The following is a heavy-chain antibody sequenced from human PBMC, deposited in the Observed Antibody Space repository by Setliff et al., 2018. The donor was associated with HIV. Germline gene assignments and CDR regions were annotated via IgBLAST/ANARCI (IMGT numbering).Heavy chain of an antibody. Sequence: PGGSLRLSCAASGFTFSTYWMSWVRQAPGKGLEWVANIKQDGSEKYYVDSVKGRFTISRDNAKNTLYLQMNSLRAEDTAVYYCASHFGYCSSTSCEGYWGQGALVTVSS. D-gene: IGHD2-2*01. J-gene: IGHJ4*02. CDR1: GFTFSTYW. CDR3: ASHFGYCSSTSCEGY. CDR2: IKQDGSEK. V-gene: IGHV3-7*01.